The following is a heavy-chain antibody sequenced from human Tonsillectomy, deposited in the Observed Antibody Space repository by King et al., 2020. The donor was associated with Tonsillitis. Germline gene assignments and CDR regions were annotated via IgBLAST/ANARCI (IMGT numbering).Heavy chain of an antibody. D-gene: IGHD1-26*01. CDR3: ATDIWGATARSPFDY. J-gene: IGHJ4*02. CDR2: ISSSGDST. CDR1: RFTFSSYA. V-gene: IGHV3-23*04. Sequence: VQLVESGGGLVQPGGSLRLSCAASRFTFSSYAMSWVRQAPGRGLEWVSAISSSGDSTYYADSVKGRFTISRDNPKNTLYLQMNSLRADDTAVYYCATDIWGATARSPFDYWGQGTLVTVSS.